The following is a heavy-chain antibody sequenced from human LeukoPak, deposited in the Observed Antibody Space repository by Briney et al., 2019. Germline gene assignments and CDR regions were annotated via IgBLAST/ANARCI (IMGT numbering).Heavy chain of an antibody. V-gene: IGHV4-39*01. CDR2: IYYSGTT. J-gene: IGHJ5*02. D-gene: IGHD3-10*02. Sequence: SETLSPTCTVSGGSISSSSHYWGWIRQPPGKGLEWIGSIYYSGTTAYNPSLKSQVTISVDTSKNQFSLKLSSVTAADTAVYYCVRWQSGSMFHPPWGQGTLVTVSS. CDR1: GGSISSSSHY. CDR3: VRWQSGSMFHPP.